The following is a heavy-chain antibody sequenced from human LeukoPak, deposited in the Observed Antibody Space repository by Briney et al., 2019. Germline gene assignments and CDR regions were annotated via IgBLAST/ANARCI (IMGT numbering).Heavy chain of an antibody. Sequence: QAGGSLRLSCAASGFTFDDYAMHWVRQAPGKGLEWVSGTSWNSGSIGYADSVKGRFTISRDNAKNSLYLQMNSLRAEDTALYYCARYRIAVAGIVDYWGQGTLVTVSS. D-gene: IGHD6-19*01. J-gene: IGHJ4*02. CDR3: ARYRIAVAGIVDY. CDR2: TSWNSGSI. V-gene: IGHV3-9*01. CDR1: GFTFDDYA.